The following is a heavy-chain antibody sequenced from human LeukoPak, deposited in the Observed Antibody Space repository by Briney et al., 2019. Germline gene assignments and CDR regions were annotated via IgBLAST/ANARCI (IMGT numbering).Heavy chain of an antibody. D-gene: IGHD4-17*01. CDR1: GGSISSGGYY. J-gene: IGHJ4*02. CDR2: IYYSGST. Sequence: SQTLSLTCTVSGGSISSGGYYWSWIRQHPGKGLEWIGYIYYSGSTYYNPSLKSRVTISVGTSKNQFSLKLSSVTAADTAVYYCARATYGDYLIWGQGTLVTVSS. V-gene: IGHV4-31*03. CDR3: ARATYGDYLI.